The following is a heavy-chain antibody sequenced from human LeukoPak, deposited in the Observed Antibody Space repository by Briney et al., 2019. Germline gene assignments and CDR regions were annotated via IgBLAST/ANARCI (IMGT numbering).Heavy chain of an antibody. J-gene: IGHJ4*02. CDR3: ARAYGDFWRGYHDY. V-gene: IGHV3-64*01. CDR2: ISSNGGST. Sequence: GGSLRLSCAASGFTFSSYAMHWVRQAPGKGLEYVSAISSNGGSTYYANSVKGRFTISRDNSKNTLYLQMGSLRAEDWAVYYCARAYGDFWRGYHDYWGQGTQVIVSS. D-gene: IGHD3-3*01. CDR1: GFTFSSYA.